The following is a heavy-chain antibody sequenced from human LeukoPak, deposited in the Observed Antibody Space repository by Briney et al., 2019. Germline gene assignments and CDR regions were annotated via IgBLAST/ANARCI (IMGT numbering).Heavy chain of an antibody. Sequence: SETLSLTCTVSGGSVSSGSYYWSWIRQPAGKGLEWIGRIYTSGSTNYNPSLKSRVTISVDTSKNQFSLKLSSVTAADTAVYYCARCLDYYGSGSYCNWFDPWGQGTLVTVSS. CDR1: GGSVSSGSYY. V-gene: IGHV4-61*10. CDR2: IYTSGST. D-gene: IGHD3-10*01. J-gene: IGHJ5*02. CDR3: ARCLDYYGSGSYCNWFDP.